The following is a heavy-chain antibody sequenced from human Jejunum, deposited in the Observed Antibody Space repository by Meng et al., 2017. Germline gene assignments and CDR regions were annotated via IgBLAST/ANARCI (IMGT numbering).Heavy chain of an antibody. V-gene: IGHV3-7*01. CDR3: ARALTTTPNCFDP. D-gene: IGHD1-1*01. J-gene: IGHJ5*02. CDR2: IKQDGSVI. Sequence: GGSLRLSCVASGFTFNTYWMNWVRQAPGKGPEWVANIKQDGSVIYSADSVKGRFTISRDNAKNSLYLQMNSLRVEDTAVYYCARALTTTPNCFDPWGQGTLVTVSS. CDR1: GFTFNTYW.